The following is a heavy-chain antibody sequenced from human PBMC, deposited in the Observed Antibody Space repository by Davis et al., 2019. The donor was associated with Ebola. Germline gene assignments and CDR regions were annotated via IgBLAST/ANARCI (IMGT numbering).Heavy chain of an antibody. J-gene: IGHJ4*02. V-gene: IGHV3-33*06. CDR1: GFSFNTYG. D-gene: IGHD2-15*01. Sequence: PGGSLRLSCAASGFSFNTYGMHWVRQAPGKGLEWLAVIWYDGSRQYIAESVKGRFTISRDNSTNTLYLQVTSLGAEDTAVYFCAKGPPIVVVVAADLDYWGQGTLVTVSS. CDR3: AKGPPIVVVVAADLDY. CDR2: IWYDGSRQ.